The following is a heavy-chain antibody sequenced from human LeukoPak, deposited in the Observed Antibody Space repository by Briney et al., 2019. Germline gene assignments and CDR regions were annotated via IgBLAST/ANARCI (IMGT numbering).Heavy chain of an antibody. CDR1: GGSISSSSYY. J-gene: IGHJ3*02. CDR3: ARLSVYGSASVAAFDI. D-gene: IGHD3-10*01. CDR2: IYYSGST. Sequence: PSETLSLTCTVSGGSISSSSYYWGWIRQPPGKGLEWIGSIYYSGSTYYNPSLKSRVTISVDTSKNQFSLKLSSVTAADTAVYYCARLSVYGSASVAAFDIWGQGTMVTVSS. V-gene: IGHV4-39*01.